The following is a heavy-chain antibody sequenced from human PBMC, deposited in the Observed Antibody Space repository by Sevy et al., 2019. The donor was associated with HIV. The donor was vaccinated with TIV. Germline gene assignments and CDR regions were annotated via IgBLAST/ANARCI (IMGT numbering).Heavy chain of an antibody. J-gene: IGHJ3*02. V-gene: IGHV3-33*01. CDR1: GFTFSNFG. CDR2: IWNEGTNK. Sequence: GWSLRLSCAASGFTFSNFGMHWVRQAPGKGLEWVAVIWNEGTNKYYADSVKGRFTISRDNSRNTRYLLMNSLRAEETAVYYCARDYEITFGGAPDAFEIWGQGTLVTVSS. D-gene: IGHD3-16*01. CDR3: ARDYEITFGGAPDAFEI.